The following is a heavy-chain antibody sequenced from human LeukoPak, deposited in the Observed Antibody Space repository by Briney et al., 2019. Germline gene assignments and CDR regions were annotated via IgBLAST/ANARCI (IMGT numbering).Heavy chain of an antibody. Sequence: PSETLSLTCTVSGDFITAYYWSWIRQPPGKGLEWIGFFHDGGSTVYNPSFKSRVTISVDTSKNQVYLKLTSVTAADTAVYFCAKFYFDSSGYYDVFDIWGQGTMVTVSS. CDR2: FHDGGST. CDR3: AKFYFDSSGYYDVFDI. CDR1: GDFITAYY. D-gene: IGHD3-22*01. J-gene: IGHJ3*02. V-gene: IGHV4-59*01.